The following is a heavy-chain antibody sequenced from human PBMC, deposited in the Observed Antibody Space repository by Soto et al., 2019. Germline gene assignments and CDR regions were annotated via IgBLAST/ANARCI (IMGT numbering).Heavy chain of an antibody. CDR2: IYPGDSDT. Sequence: GESLKISCKGSGYSFTSYWIGWVRQMPGKGLEWMGIIYPGDSDTRYSPSFQGQVTISADKSISTAYLQWSSLKASDTAMYYCASIAVAGTRFDDAFDIWGQGTMVTVSS. CDR1: GYSFTSYW. V-gene: IGHV5-51*01. CDR3: ASIAVAGTRFDDAFDI. D-gene: IGHD6-19*01. J-gene: IGHJ3*02.